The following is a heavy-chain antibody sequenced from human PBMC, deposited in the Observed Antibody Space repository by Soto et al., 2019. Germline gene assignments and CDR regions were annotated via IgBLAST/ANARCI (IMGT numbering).Heavy chain of an antibody. CDR3: ARGGLNSTVP. D-gene: IGHD2-2*01. CDR1: GFTFSSYR. J-gene: IGHJ5*02. Sequence: EGQLVVSGGGLVQPGGSLRLSCAASGFTFSSYRMHWVRQAPGKGLVSVSRIDSDGSGARYADSVKGRFTISRDNAKNTLYLQMNSLRVEDTAIYYCARGGLNSTVPWGQGTLVTVSS. CDR2: IDSDGSGA. V-gene: IGHV3-74*01.